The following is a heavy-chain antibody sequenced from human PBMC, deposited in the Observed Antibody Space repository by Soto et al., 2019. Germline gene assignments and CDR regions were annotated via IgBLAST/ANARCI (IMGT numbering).Heavy chain of an antibody. CDR3: ARHRYSYGVYYFDY. V-gene: IGHV4-59*08. CDR2: IYYSGST. Sequence: QVQLQESGPGLVKPSETLSLTCIVSGGSISNYYWSWIRQPPGKGLEWIGYIYYSGSTNYNPSLTSRVTISVDTSKNQSSLKLSAVTAADTAVYYCARHRYSYGVYYFDYWGQGTLVTVSS. D-gene: IGHD5-18*01. J-gene: IGHJ4*02. CDR1: GGSISNYY.